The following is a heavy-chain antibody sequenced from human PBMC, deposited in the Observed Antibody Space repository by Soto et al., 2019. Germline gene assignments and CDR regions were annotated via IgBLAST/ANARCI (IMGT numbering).Heavy chain of an antibody. CDR3: ARDSGGYSHNWFDP. V-gene: IGHV4-4*07. CDR1: GGSISSYC. J-gene: IGHJ5*02. D-gene: IGHD3-22*01. Sequence: SETLSLSCRVSGGSISSYCGSWMRQPAGTGLEWIGRIYTSGSTNYNPSLKSRVTMSVDTSKNQFSLKLSSVTAADTAVYYCARDSGGYSHNWFDPWGQGTLVTVSS. CDR2: IYTSGST.